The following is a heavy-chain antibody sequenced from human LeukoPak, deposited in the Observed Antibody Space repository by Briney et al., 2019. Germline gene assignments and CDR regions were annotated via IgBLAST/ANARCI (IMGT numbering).Heavy chain of an antibody. Sequence: PGGSLRLSCAASGFTFSSYAMSWVRQAPGKGLEWVSAISGSGGSTYYADSVKGRFTISRDNSKNTLYLQMNSQRAEDTAVYYCAKDLARYRIAVAGTGGSVWFDPWGQGTLVTVSS. D-gene: IGHD6-19*01. CDR2: ISGSGGST. V-gene: IGHV3-23*01. J-gene: IGHJ5*02. CDR3: AKDLARYRIAVAGTGGSVWFDP. CDR1: GFTFSSYA.